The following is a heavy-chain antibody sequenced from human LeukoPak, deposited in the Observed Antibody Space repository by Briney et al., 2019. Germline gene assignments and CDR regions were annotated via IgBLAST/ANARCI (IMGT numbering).Heavy chain of an antibody. V-gene: IGHV4-30-2*01. J-gene: IGHJ5*02. CDR1: GGSITSVGCS. CDR2: IYHSGST. Sequence: SETLSLTCAVSGGSITSVGCSWTWIRQPPGKGLEWIVYIYHSGSTYYNPSLKSRVTISVDRTKNQFSLNLRSVTAADTAVYYCARGALFGELLLSLDPWGQGTLVTVSS. CDR3: ARGALFGELLLSLDP. D-gene: IGHD3-10*02.